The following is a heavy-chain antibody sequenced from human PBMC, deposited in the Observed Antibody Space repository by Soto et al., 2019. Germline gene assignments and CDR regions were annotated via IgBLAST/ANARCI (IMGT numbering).Heavy chain of an antibody. CDR1: GFSFSSYA. CDR2: VSGSGGST. Sequence: PVGSLRLSCAASGFSFSSYAMSWVRQAPGKGLEWVSGVSGSGGSTYCVDSVKGRFTISRDNSKNTLYLQMNSLRAEDTALYYCAKDFGYNYGYDAFDIWGQGTMVTVSS. J-gene: IGHJ3*02. D-gene: IGHD5-18*01. CDR3: AKDFGYNYGYDAFDI. V-gene: IGHV3-23*01.